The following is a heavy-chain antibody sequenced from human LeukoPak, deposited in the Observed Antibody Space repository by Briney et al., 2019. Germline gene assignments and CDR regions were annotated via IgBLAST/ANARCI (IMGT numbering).Heavy chain of an antibody. J-gene: IGHJ6*04. V-gene: IGHV4-34*01. D-gene: IGHD5-18*01. CDR1: GGSFSGYY. CDR3: ARAGGWRIQLWLRWFDP. Sequence: SETLSLTCAVYGGSFSGYYWSWIRQPPGKGLEWIGEINHSGSTNYNPSLKSRVTISVDTSKNQFSLKLSSVTAADTAVYYCARAGGWRIQLWLRWFDPWGKGTTVTVSS. CDR2: INHSGST.